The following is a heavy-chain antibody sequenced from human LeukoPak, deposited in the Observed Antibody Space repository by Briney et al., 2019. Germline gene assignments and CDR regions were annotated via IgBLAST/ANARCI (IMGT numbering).Heavy chain of an antibody. Sequence: PGGSLRLSCAASGFIFSNYEMNWVRQAPGKGLEWISYISGSGGSKLYAVSVKGRFTISRDDAKNSLYLQMNSLRADDTAVYYCARVFSIAAAGTYDYWGQGTMVTVSS. CDR1: GFIFSNYE. V-gene: IGHV3-48*03. CDR3: ARVFSIAAAGTYDY. CDR2: ISGSGGSK. D-gene: IGHD6-13*01. J-gene: IGHJ4*02.